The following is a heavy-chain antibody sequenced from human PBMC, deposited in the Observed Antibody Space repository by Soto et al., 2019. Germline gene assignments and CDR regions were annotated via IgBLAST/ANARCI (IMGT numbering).Heavy chain of an antibody. D-gene: IGHD3-16*02. V-gene: IGHV3-23*01. J-gene: IGHJ4*02. Sequence: EVQLLESGGGLVQPGGSLRLSCAASGFTFRSYAMSWVRQAPGKGLEWVSGISSTGGSTYYADSVKGRFTISRDNSKNTLYLQMDRLRVEDTAVYYCAKRGGYDYVWKSYRPDYWGQGTLVTVSS. CDR2: ISSTGGST. CDR3: AKRGGYDYVWKSYRPDY. CDR1: GFTFRSYA.